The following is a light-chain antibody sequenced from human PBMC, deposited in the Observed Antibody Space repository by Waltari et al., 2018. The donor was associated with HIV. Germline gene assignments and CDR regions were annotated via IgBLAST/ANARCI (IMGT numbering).Light chain of an antibody. CDR1: QNLNRNY. CDR3: QQYGTSPWT. Sequence: EIVLTPSPGALSLSPGERAILPCRASQNLNRNYLGWYQQKPGQAPRLLIHGASSRATGIADRFNGSGSGTDFTLTIGRLEVEDFAVYFCQQYGTSPWTFGQGTKVEIK. CDR2: GAS. J-gene: IGKJ1*01. V-gene: IGKV3-20*01.